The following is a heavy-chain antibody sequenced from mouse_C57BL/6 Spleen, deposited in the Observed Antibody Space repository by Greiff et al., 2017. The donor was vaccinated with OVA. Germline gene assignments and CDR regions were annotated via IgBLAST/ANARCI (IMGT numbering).Heavy chain of an antibody. CDR2: IDPEDGET. CDR3: ARGWTGFAY. D-gene: IGHD1-1*02. V-gene: IGHV14-2*01. Sequence: VQLQQSGAELVKPGASVKLSCTASGFTIKDYYMHWVKQRTEQGLEWIGRIDPEDGETKYAPEFQGKATITADTSSNTAYLQLSSLTSEDTAVYYCARGWTGFAYWGQGTLVTVSA. J-gene: IGHJ3*01. CDR1: GFTIKDYY.